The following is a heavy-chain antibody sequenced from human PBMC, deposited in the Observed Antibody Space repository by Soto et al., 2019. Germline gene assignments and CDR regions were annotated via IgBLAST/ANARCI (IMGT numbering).Heavy chain of an antibody. Sequence: QVQLVQSGAEVKKPGFSVKVSCQASGGTFSSYTISWVRQSPGQGLERMGRIIPIIGIANYAQKFQGRVTIAADKSTSTAYMERSILTAEDTAEYYGAVTPSRVYYYSYIDVWGKGTTVTVSS. CDR1: GGTFSSYT. V-gene: IGHV1-69*02. CDR3: AVTPSRVYYYSYIDV. D-gene: IGHD6-6*01. CDR2: IIPIIGIA. J-gene: IGHJ6*03.